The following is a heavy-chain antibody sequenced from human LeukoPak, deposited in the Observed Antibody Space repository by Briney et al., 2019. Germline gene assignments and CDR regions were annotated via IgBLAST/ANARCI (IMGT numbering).Heavy chain of an antibody. D-gene: IGHD2-2*01. CDR1: GYSIRSGYY. CDR2: IYHSGST. Sequence: SETLSLTXAVSGYSIRSGYYWGWIRQPPGKGLEWIGSIYHSGSTYYNPSLKSRVTISVDTSKNQFSLKLSSVTAADTAVYYCARRADCSSTSCYAPFDPWGQGTLVTVSS. CDR3: ARRADCSSTSCYAPFDP. V-gene: IGHV4-38-2*01. J-gene: IGHJ5*02.